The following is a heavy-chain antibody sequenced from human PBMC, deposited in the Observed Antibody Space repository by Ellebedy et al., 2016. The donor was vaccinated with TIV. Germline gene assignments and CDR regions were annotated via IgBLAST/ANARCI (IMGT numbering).Heavy chain of an antibody. D-gene: IGHD3-10*01. CDR2: INYRGST. CDR1: GGSISSGGYS. Sequence: MPSETLSLTCTVSGGSISSGGYSWSWIRQHPGKGLEWIGYINYRGSTYYNPSLKGLVTISVDTSKNQFSLKLSSVTAADTAVYYCARVTEGGVINPGAFDYWGQGTLVTVSS. CDR3: ARVTEGGVINPGAFDY. V-gene: IGHV4-31*01. J-gene: IGHJ4*02.